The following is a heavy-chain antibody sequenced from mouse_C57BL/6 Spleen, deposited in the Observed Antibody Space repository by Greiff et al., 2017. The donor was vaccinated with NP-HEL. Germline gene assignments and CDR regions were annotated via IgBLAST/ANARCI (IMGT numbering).Heavy chain of an antibody. CDR2: IYPGSGST. D-gene: IGHD1-3*01. J-gene: IGHJ2*01. CDR1: GYTFTSYW. Sequence: QVHVKQPGAELVKPGASVKMSCKASGYTFTSYWITWVKQRPGQGLEWIGDIYPGSGSTNYNEKFKSKATLTVDTSSSTAYMQLSSLTSEDSAVYYCARESGSFDYWGQGTTLTVSS. CDR3: ARESGSFDY. V-gene: IGHV1-55*01.